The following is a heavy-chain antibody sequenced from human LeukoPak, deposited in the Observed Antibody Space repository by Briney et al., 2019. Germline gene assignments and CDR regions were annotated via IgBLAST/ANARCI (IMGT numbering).Heavy chain of an antibody. D-gene: IGHD2-15*01. CDR3: ARVWGSDCSGGSCPTAFDI. CDR2: IYYSGST. Sequence: SQTLSLTCTVSGGSISSGDYYWSWIRQPPGKGLEWIGYIYYSGSTYYNPSLKSRVTISVGTSKNQFSLKLSSVTAADTAVYYCARVWGSDCSGGSCPTAFDIWGQGTMVAVSS. V-gene: IGHV4-30-4*01. CDR1: GGSISSGDYY. J-gene: IGHJ3*02.